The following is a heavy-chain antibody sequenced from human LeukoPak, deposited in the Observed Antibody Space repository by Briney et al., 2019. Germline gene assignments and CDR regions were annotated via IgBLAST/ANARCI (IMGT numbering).Heavy chain of an antibody. J-gene: IGHJ5*02. D-gene: IGHD2-15*01. CDR2: IYYSGST. V-gene: IGHV4-59*01. CDR3: ARGYCSGGSCYSLDP. CDR1: GGSISSYY. Sequence: LVKPSETLSLTCTVSGGSISSYYWSWIRQPPGKGLEWIGYIYYSGSTNYNPSLKSRVTISVDTSKNQFSLKLSSVTAADTAVYYCARGYCSGGSCYSLDPWGQGTLVTVSS.